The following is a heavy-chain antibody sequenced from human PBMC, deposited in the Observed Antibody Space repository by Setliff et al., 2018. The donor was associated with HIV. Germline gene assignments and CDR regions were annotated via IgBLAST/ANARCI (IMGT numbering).Heavy chain of an antibody. D-gene: IGHD1-7*01. CDR1: GASVSMPGW. CDR3: VKEGRTSTVFDY. Sequence: PSETLSLTCTVIGASVSMPGWWGWVRQSPGKRLAWIGEVSDGGTKYNPSLQGRATISVDRSKNQFSLELRSVTAADTAVYYCVKEGRTSTVFDYWGQGVMVTVS. CDR2: VSDGGT. J-gene: IGHJ4*02. V-gene: IGHV4-4*02.